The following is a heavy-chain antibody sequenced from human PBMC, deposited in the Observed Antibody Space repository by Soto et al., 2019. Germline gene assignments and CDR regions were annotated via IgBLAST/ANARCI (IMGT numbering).Heavy chain of an antibody. CDR1: GGSISSGDYY. Sequence: TSETLSLTCTVSGGSISSGDYYWSWIRQPPGKGLEWIGYIYYSGSTYYNPSLKSRVTISVDTSKNQFSLKLSSVTAADTAVYYCARGHWWGRWFDPWGQGTLVTV. CDR3: ARGHWWGRWFDP. J-gene: IGHJ5*02. V-gene: IGHV4-30-4*01. CDR2: IYYSGST. D-gene: IGHD2-21*02.